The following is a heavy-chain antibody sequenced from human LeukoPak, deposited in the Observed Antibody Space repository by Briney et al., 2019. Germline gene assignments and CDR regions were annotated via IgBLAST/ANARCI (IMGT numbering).Heavy chain of an antibody. V-gene: IGHV3-23*01. CDR1: GLTFSSYA. D-gene: IGHD5-24*01. Sequence: PGGSLRLSCAASGLTFSSYAISWVRQAPGKGLEWVSGISGSGTNTFYAASVKGRFTISRDNSKNTLYLQMNSLRAEDTAVYYCAKVKAGLQGWFDPWGQGTLVTVSS. CDR2: ISGSGTNT. CDR3: AKVKAGLQGWFDP. J-gene: IGHJ5*02.